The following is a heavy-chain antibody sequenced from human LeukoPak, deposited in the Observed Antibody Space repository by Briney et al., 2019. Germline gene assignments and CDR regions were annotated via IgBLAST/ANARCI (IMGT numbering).Heavy chain of an antibody. CDR1: GYTFTSYD. CDR3: ARGFRDSSGRKPDY. D-gene: IGHD3-22*01. V-gene: IGHV1-8*01. Sequence: ASVKVPCKASGYTFTSYDINWMRQATGQGLEWMGWMNPNSGNTGYAQKFQDRVTMTRNTSIKTAYMELSSLRSEDMAVYYCARGFRDSSGRKPDYWGQGTLVTVSS. CDR2: MNPNSGNT. J-gene: IGHJ4*02.